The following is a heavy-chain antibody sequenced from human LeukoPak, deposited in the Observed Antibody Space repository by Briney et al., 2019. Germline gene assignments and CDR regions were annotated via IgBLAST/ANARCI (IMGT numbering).Heavy chain of an antibody. J-gene: IGHJ4*02. Sequence: ASVKVSCKASGGTFSSYAISWVRQAPGQGLEWMGGIIPIFGTANYAQKFQGRVTITADESTSTAYMELSSLRSEDTAVYYCARGTYYYDRSGYYFDYWGQGTLVTVSS. CDR1: GGTFSSYA. CDR2: IIPIFGTA. CDR3: ARGTYYYDRSGYYFDY. V-gene: IGHV1-69*13. D-gene: IGHD3-22*01.